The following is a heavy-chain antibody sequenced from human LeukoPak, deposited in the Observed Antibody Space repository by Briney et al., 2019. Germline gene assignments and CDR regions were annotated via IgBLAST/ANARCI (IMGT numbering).Heavy chain of an antibody. J-gene: IGHJ3*02. Sequence: PSETLSLTCSVSGDSISSDTYYWGWLRQPPGKGLEWIGSVYYSGNTYYNPSLKSRVTISVDTSKNQFSLMLTSVTATDTALYFCARSRQQGRPLDAFDIWGQGTMVTVSS. D-gene: IGHD6-13*01. CDR1: GDSISSDTYY. CDR3: ARSRQQGRPLDAFDI. CDR2: VYYSGNT. V-gene: IGHV4-39*01.